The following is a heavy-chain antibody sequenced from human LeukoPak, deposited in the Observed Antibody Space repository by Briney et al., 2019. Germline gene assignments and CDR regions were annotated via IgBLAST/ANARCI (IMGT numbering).Heavy chain of an antibody. V-gene: IGHV1-8*01. CDR3: ARGRGSVAARSLYNWFDP. CDR2: MNPNSGNT. D-gene: IGHD6-6*01. Sequence: ASVKVSCKASGYTFTSYDINWVRQATGQGLEWMGWMNPNSGNTGYAQKFQGRVTMTRNTSISTAYMELSSLRSEDTAVYYCARGRGSVAARSLYNWFDPWGQGTLVTVSS. CDR1: GYTFTSYD. J-gene: IGHJ5*02.